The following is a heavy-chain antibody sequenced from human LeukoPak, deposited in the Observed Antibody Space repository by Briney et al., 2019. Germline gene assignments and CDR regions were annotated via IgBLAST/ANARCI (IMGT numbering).Heavy chain of an antibody. CDR3: ARVVATSAVELDY. CDR2: ITDNGWTS. Sequence: GGSLRLSCTASEFIFPNYAMNWVRQAPGKALEWVSGITDNGWTSYYTDSVRGRFSISRDVSKNTLYLQMDSLRAADTAVYYCARVVATSAVELDYWGQGTLVTVSS. CDR1: EFIFPNYA. D-gene: IGHD5-12*01. J-gene: IGHJ4*02. V-gene: IGHV3-23*01.